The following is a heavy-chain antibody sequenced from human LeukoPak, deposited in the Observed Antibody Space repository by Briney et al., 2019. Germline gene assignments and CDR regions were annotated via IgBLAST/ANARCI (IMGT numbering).Heavy chain of an antibody. J-gene: IGHJ4*02. CDR3: ARDSCSSTSCYISFCDY. CDR1: GYTFTSYG. V-gene: IGHV1-18*01. CDR2: ISAYNGNT. Sequence: ASVKVSCKASGYTFTSYGISWVRQAPGQGLEWMGWISAYNGNTNYAQKLQGRVTMTTDTSTSTAYMELRSLRSDDTAVYYCARDSCSSTSCYISFCDYWGQGTLVTVSS. D-gene: IGHD2-2*02.